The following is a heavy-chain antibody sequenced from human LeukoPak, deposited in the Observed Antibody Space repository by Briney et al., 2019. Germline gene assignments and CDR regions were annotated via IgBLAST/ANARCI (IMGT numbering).Heavy chain of an antibody. V-gene: IGHV1-69*04. Sequence: GASVKVSCKASGGTFSSYAISWVRQAPGQGLEWMGRIIPILGIANYAQKFQGRVTITADKSTSTTYMELNSLRSEDTAVYYCARGYCSGGSCQSPFDYWGQGTLVTVSS. CDR1: GGTFSSYA. D-gene: IGHD2-15*01. CDR3: ARGYCSGGSCQSPFDY. CDR2: IIPILGIA. J-gene: IGHJ4*02.